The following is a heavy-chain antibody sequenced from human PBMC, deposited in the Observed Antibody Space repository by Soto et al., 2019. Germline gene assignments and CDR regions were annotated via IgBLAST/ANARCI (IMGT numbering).Heavy chain of an antibody. CDR1: GYTFTSYA. D-gene: IGHD3-3*01. CDR2: INAGNGNT. J-gene: IGHJ5*02. CDR3: ARASYYDFWSGSQYNWFDP. Sequence: ASVKVSCKASGYTFTSYAMHWVRQAPGQRLEWMGWINAGNGNTKYSQKFQGRVTITRDTSASTAYMELSSLRSEDTAVYYCARASYYDFWSGSQYNWFDPSGQATLVTVSS. V-gene: IGHV1-3*01.